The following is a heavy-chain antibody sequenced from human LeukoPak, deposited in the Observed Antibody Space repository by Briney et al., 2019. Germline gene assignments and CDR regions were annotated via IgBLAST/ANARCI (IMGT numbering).Heavy chain of an antibody. CDR2: IKQDGSEK. CDR3: ARGPGKYYFDY. Sequence: GGSLRLSCAASGFTFSSYWMSWVRQAPGKGLEWVANIKQDGSEKYYVDSVKGRFTIPRDNAKNSLYLQMNSLRAEDTAVYYCARGPGKYYFDYWGQGTLVTVSS. V-gene: IGHV3-7*01. J-gene: IGHJ4*02. D-gene: IGHD1-1*01. CDR1: GFTFSSYW.